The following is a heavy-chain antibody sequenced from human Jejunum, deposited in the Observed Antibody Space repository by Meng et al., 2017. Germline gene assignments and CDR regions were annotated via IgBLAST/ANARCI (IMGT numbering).Heavy chain of an antibody. CDR1: GLSPPNSGVG. Sequence: PLDDSCPPTVKPKQTLTLPRTFSGLSPPNSGVGVGWIRQPPGQALEWLALIYWDDDERYSPSLKSRLTITKDTSKNQVVLTVTNMDPVDTATYYCAHTVYSYGNHFDYWGQGTLVTVSS. CDR3: AHTVYSYGNHFDY. D-gene: IGHD5-18*01. J-gene: IGHJ4*02. V-gene: IGHV2-5*02. CDR2: IYWDDDE.